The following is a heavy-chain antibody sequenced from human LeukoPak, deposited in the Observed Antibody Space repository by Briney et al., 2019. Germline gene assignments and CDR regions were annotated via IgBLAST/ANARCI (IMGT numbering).Heavy chain of an antibody. V-gene: IGHV4-59*01. Sequence: SETLSLTCTVSGGSISPYYWSWIRQPPGKGLEWIGHIYYSGTTNYNPSLNSRVTISLDTSKNQFSLKLTSVTAADTAVYYCARGRGSSSGSYGYRGQGTLVTVSS. D-gene: IGHD1-26*01. CDR2: IYYSGTT. CDR1: GGSISPYY. J-gene: IGHJ4*02. CDR3: ARGRGSSSGSYGY.